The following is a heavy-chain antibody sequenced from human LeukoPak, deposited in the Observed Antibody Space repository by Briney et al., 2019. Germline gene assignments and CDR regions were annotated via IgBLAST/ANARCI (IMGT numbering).Heavy chain of an antibody. CDR1: GFTVSSNY. V-gene: IGHV3-23*01. CDR3: ASIQKIDY. J-gene: IGHJ4*02. CDR2: ISGSGGTT. Sequence: PGGSLRLSCAASGFTVSSNYMSWVRQAPGKGLEWVSAISGSGGTTYYADSVKGRFIISRDNSKNTLYVQMNSLRAEDTAVYYCASIQKIDYWGQGTLVTVSS.